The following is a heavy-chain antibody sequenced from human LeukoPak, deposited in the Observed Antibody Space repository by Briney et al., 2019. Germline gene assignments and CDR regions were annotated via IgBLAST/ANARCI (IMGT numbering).Heavy chain of an antibody. D-gene: IGHD5-18*01. CDR2: ISGSGGST. CDR1: GFTFSSYA. CDR3: ARGPAMAFDY. J-gene: IGHJ4*02. Sequence: GGSLRLSCAASGFTFSSYAMSWVRQAPGKGLEWVSAISGSGGSTYYADSVKGRFTISRDNAKNSLYLQMNSLRAEDTAVYYCARGPAMAFDYWGQGTLVTVSS. V-gene: IGHV3-23*01.